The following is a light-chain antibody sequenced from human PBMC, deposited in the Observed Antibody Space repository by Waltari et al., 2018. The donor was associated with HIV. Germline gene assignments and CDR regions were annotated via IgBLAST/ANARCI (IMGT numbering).Light chain of an antibody. J-gene: IGLJ2*01. Sequence: QSALTQAASVSGSPGQSITISCTGSSSDIGAYNYVSWYQQHPDKVPKLVIYEVSNRPSAISNRFSGSKSCNTASLTISGLQADDEASYYCSSYTASSTLDVVFGGGTRLTVL. V-gene: IGLV2-14*03. CDR3: SSYTASSTLDVV. CDR2: EVS. CDR1: SSDIGAYNY.